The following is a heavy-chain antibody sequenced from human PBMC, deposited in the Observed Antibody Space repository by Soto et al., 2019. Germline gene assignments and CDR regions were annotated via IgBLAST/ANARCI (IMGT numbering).Heavy chain of an antibody. CDR2: IYHSGST. CDR3: ARGQTTFDL. J-gene: IGHJ2*01. D-gene: IGHD4-17*01. CDR1: GGSISSSNW. V-gene: IGHV4-4*02. Sequence: QVQLQESGPGLVKPSGTLSLTCAVSGGSISSSNWWSWVRQPPGKGLEGIGEIYHSGSTNYNPARKRRVTISVGKSKNQFSLKLSSVTAADTAVYYCARGQTTFDLWGRGTLVTVSS.